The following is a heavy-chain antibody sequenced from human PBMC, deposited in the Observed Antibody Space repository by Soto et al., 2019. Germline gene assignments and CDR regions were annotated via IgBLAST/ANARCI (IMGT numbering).Heavy chain of an antibody. V-gene: IGHV3-30*04. D-gene: IGHD2-21*02. CDR1: GFTFSSYA. CDR3: ARHTYCGGDCYTCFDY. CDR2: ISYDGRKK. Sequence: QVQLVESGGGVVQPGRSLRLSCAASGFTFSSYAMHWVRQAPGKGLEWVAVISYDGRKKYYADSVKGRFTISRDNSKNTLYMQMNSLKAEDTAVHYCARHTYCGGDCYTCFDYWGQGTMVTVSS. J-gene: IGHJ4*02.